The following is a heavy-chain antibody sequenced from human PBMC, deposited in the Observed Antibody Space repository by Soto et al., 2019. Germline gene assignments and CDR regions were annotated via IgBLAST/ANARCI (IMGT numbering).Heavy chain of an antibody. CDR2: INAGNGNT. J-gene: IGHJ6*02. V-gene: IGHV1-3*01. D-gene: IGHD5-12*01. CDR1: GYTFTSYA. CDR3: ARENAVATAWGGNYYSYGMDV. Sequence: QVQLVQSGAEVKKPGASVKVSCKASGYTFTSYAMHWVRQAPGQRLEWMGWINAGNGNTKYSQKFQGRVTITRDTSASTAYMELSSLRSEDTAVYYCARENAVATAWGGNYYSYGMDVWGQGTTVTVSS.